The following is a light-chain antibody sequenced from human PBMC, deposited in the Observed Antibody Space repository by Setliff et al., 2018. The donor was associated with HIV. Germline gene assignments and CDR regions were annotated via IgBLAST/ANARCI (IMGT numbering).Light chain of an antibody. CDR1: SSDIGGFEY. Sequence: QSVLTQPASVSGSPGQSSTISCTGTSSDIGGFEYVSWYQLYPGKAPKLLIFEVSYRPSGVSNRFSGSKSGNPASLTISGLPVEDEADYFCCSYPCATPVLFGGGTKVTVL. V-gene: IGLV2-14*01. CDR3: CSYPCATPVL. J-gene: IGLJ2*01. CDR2: EVS.